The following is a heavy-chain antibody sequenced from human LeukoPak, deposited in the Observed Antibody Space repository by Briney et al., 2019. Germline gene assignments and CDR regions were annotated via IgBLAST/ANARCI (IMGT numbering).Heavy chain of an antibody. D-gene: IGHD2-15*01. J-gene: IGHJ4*02. CDR2: IKSKTDGGTT. Sequence: GGSLRLSCAASGFTFSNAWMSWVRQAPGKGLEWVGRIKSKTDGGTTDYAAPVKGRFTISRDGSKNTLYLQMNSLKTEDTAVYYCTTDPGQDYCSGGSCYGVDYWGQGTLVTVSS. CDR1: GFTFSNAW. V-gene: IGHV3-15*01. CDR3: TTDPGQDYCSGGSCYGVDY.